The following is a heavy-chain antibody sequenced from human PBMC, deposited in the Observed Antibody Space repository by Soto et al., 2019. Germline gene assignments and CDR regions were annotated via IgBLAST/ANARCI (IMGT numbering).Heavy chain of an antibody. J-gene: IGHJ4*02. CDR2: ISAYNGNT. Sequence: ASVKVSCKASGYTFTSYGISWVRQAPGQGLERMGWISAYNGNTNYAQKLQGRVTMTTGTSTSTAYMELRSLRSVDTSVYYCSIGMYYYDSSGYSFLAYWGQGTLVTVSS. D-gene: IGHD3-22*01. V-gene: IGHV1-18*01. CDR1: GYTFTSYG. CDR3: SIGMYYYDSSGYSFLAY.